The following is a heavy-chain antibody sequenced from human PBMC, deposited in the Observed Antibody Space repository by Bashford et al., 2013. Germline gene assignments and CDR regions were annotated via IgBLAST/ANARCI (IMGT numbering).Heavy chain of an antibody. D-gene: IGHD2-15*01. CDR1: GFTFSSYA. J-gene: IGHJ4*02. V-gene: IGHV3-64D*06. CDR2: ISSNGGST. CDR3: VKEASVGGGHYFDY. Sequence: GGSLRLSCSASGFTFSSYAMHWVRQAPGKGLEYVSAISSNGGSTYYADSVKGRFTISRDNSKNTLYLQMSSLRAEDTAVYYCVKEASVGGGHYFDYWGQGTLVTVSS.